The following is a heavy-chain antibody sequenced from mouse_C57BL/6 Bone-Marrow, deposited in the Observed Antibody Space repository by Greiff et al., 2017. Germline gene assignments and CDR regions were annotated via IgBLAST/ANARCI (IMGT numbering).Heavy chain of an antibody. Sequence: EVQLQQSGPVLVKPGASVKMSCKASGYTFTDYYMNWVKQSHGKSLEWIGVINPYNGGTSYNQKFKGKATLTVDKSSSTAYMELNRLTSEDSAVYYCARFDGYPHYYAMDYWGQGTSVTVSS. CDR3: ARFDGYPHYYAMDY. J-gene: IGHJ4*01. V-gene: IGHV1-19*01. CDR2: INPYNGGT. D-gene: IGHD2-3*01. CDR1: GYTFTDYY.